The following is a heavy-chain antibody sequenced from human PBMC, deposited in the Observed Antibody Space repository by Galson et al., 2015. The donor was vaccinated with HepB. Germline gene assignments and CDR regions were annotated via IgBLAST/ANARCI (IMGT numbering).Heavy chain of an antibody. Sequence: SLRLSCAASGFTFDDYAMHWVRQAPGKGLEWVSGISWNSGSIGYADSVKGRFTISRDNAKNSLYLQMNSLRAEDTALYYCAKDMFLGDYYGPFDYWGQGTLVTVSS. CDR2: ISWNSGSI. V-gene: IGHV3-9*01. CDR1: GFTFDDYA. D-gene: IGHD3-10*01. J-gene: IGHJ4*02. CDR3: AKDMFLGDYYGPFDY.